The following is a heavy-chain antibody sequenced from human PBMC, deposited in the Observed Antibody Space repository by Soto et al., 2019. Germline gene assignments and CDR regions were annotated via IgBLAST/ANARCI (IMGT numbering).Heavy chain of an antibody. V-gene: IGHV3-11*01. CDR2: ISTSGTSA. D-gene: IGHD3-9*01. CDR3: ASKRGGLTGQCSEH. Sequence: QVQLEESGGGLVKPGGSLRLSCAASGFPFSAFYMSGVPQAPGKGLEYISKISTSGTSANYADSEKGRFTISRGNSKNSVSLLMSIVRTADEAVYYFASKRGGLTGQCSEHWGQRALVTFCS. CDR1: GFPFSAFY. J-gene: IGHJ4*02.